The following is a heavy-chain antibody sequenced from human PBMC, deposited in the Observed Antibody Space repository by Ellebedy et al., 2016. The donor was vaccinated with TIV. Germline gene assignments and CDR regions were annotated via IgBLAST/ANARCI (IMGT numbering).Heavy chain of an antibody. D-gene: IGHD4-17*01. CDR3: ATDGSYGDFRSPAHAFET. V-gene: IGHV3-7*01. CDR2: INQDGSQR. J-gene: IGHJ3*02. Sequence: GESLKISCAASRFSFRSYWMSWVRQAPGKGLEWVANINQDGSQRYYVDSVEGRFTISRDNAKNSLYLQMNSLRAEDTAVYYCATDGSYGDFRSPAHAFETWGQGTMVSVSS. CDR1: RFSFRSYW.